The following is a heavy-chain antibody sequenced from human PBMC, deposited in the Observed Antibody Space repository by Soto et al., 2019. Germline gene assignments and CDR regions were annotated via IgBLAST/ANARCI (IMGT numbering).Heavy chain of an antibody. Sequence: WEALGVTWAVSGASMSTNTCYWSWVRPRPGEAMEWIGSTYNIGTSSSNPSLKSRLIISVAAPKKHLSLKLNYVTAADTAVYYCADPLDDYGVNSFVWGRGILVTVS. J-gene: IGHJ2*01. CDR1: GASMSTNTCY. V-gene: IGHV4-39*02. CDR2: TYNIGTS. D-gene: IGHD4-17*01. CDR3: ADPLDDYGVNSFV.